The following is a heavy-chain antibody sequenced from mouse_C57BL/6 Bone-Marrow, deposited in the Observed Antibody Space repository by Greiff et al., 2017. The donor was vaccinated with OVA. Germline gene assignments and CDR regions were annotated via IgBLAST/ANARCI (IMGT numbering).Heavy chain of an antibody. V-gene: IGHV14-4*01. CDR2: IDPENGDT. J-gene: IGHJ2*01. CDR3: ARNGLRSRGDYFDY. Sequence: EVQLQQSGAELVRPGASVKLSCTASGFNIKDDYMHWVKQRPEQGLEWIGWIDPENGDTEYASKFQGKATLTVDTSSSTAYMELHSLTSEDSAVYFCARNGLRSRGDYFDYWGQGTTLTVSS. CDR1: GFNIKDDY. D-gene: IGHD1-1*01.